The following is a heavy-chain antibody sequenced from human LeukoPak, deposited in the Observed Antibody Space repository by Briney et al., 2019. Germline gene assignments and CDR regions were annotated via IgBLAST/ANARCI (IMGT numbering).Heavy chain of an antibody. Sequence: SETLSLTCAVSGGSFSGYYWSWIRQPPGKGLEWIGEINHSGSTNYNPSLKSRVTISVDTSKNQFSLKLSYVTAADTAVYYCARMGSYRYLAYFDYWGQGTLVTVSS. CDR3: ARMGSYRYLAYFDY. V-gene: IGHV4-34*01. CDR2: INHSGST. D-gene: IGHD3-16*02. J-gene: IGHJ4*02. CDR1: GGSFSGYY.